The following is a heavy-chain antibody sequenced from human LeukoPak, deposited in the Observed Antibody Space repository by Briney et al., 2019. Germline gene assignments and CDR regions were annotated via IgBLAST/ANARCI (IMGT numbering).Heavy chain of an antibody. V-gene: IGHV4-39*01. CDR2: IYYGGST. CDR1: GGSISSSSYY. CDR3: ARLPYYYGSGGSYYFDY. D-gene: IGHD3-10*01. J-gene: IGHJ4*02. Sequence: SETLSLTCTVSGGSISSSSYYWGWIRQPPGKGLGGFGGIYYGGSTYYNPSLKSRVTISVDTSKNQFSLKLSSVTAADTAVYYCARLPYYYGSGGSYYFDYWGQGTLVTVSS.